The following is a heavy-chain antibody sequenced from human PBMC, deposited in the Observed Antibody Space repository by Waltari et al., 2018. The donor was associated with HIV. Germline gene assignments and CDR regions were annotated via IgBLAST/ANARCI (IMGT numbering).Heavy chain of an antibody. Sequence: EVQLVESGGGLIQTGGSLRLSCGASGFTVRSNYMSWVRQAPGKGLECVSVIYTAGSTSYADSVKGRFTISRDTSNNTLHLQMNSLRAEDTAIYYCAKSYGDYFDYWGQGTLVTVSS. V-gene: IGHV3-53*01. CDR1: GFTVRSNY. D-gene: IGHD4-17*01. CDR3: AKSYGDYFDY. J-gene: IGHJ4*02. CDR2: IYTAGST.